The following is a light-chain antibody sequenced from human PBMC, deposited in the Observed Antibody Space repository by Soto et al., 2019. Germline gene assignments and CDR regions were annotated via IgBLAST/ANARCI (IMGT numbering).Light chain of an antibody. CDR3: QHTSHLPLT. J-gene: IGKJ4*01. V-gene: IGKV1-39*01. CDR1: ASVGTL. Sequence: DVQMTQSPSSLVASVGDRVTITCRASASVGTLLSWYQQKPGKAPILVIFSVSGLQAGVPPRFRGSGFETYFTLTSNSRQPEDSATYFCQHTSHLPLTFGGGTKV. CDR2: SVS.